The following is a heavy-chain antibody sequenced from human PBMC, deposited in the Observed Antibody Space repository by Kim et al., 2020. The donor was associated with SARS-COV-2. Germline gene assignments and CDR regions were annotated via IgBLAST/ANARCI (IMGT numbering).Heavy chain of an antibody. D-gene: IGHD1-26*01. J-gene: IGHJ4*02. CDR1: GDSFTDYF. V-gene: IGHV1-2*06. Sequence: ASVKVSCKASGDSFTDYFMQWVRQAPGQGLQWMGRINLKTGYTEYTQRFRGRVTLTRDTSISTAYLELTALKSDDTAVYYCATDYSGTANWEFDYWGQGTLVTVSS. CDR3: ATDYSGTANWEFDY. CDR2: INLKTGYT.